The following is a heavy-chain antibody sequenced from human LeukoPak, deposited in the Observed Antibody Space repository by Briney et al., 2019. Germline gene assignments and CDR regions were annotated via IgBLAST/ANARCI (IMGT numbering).Heavy chain of an antibody. D-gene: IGHD3-22*01. V-gene: IGHV4-4*07. Sequence: PSETLSLTCTVSGGSISSYYWSWIRQPAGRGLEWIGLMSASGSTNYSPSLKSRVTMSVDTSKNQFSLRLNSVTAADTAVYYCARVYYYDSSGYYWFDPWGQGTLVTVSS. CDR2: MSASGST. CDR3: ARVYYYDSSGYYWFDP. CDR1: GGSISSYY. J-gene: IGHJ5*02.